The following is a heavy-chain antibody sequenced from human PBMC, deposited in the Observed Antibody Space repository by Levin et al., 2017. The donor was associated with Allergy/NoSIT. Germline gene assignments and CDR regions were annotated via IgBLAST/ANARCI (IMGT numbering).Heavy chain of an antibody. CDR3: ARVHGIAAAVFDY. Sequence: SQTLSLTCTVSGGSISSYYWSWIRQPPGKGLEWIGYIYYSGSTNYNPSLKSRVTISVDTSKNQFSLKLSSVTAADTAVYYCARVHGIAAAVFDYWGQGTLVTVSS. V-gene: IGHV4-59*01. D-gene: IGHD6-13*01. CDR1: GGSISSYY. J-gene: IGHJ4*02. CDR2: IYYSGST.